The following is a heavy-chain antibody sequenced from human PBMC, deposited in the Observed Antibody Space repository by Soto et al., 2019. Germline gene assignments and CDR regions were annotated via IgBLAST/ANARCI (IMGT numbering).Heavy chain of an antibody. D-gene: IGHD1-26*01. J-gene: IGHJ4*02. V-gene: IGHV4-39*01. CDR3: ESPQRGSPPYFDY. CDR2: TYYSGST. CDR1: GGSISSSSYY. Sequence: QLQLQESGPGLVKPSETLSLTCTVSGGSISSSSYYWGWIRQPPGKGLEWIGSTYYSGSTYYNPSHRIRVTISVDTSKNKFPLKLSSVTAADTAVYYCESPQRGSPPYFDYWGQGTLVTVSS.